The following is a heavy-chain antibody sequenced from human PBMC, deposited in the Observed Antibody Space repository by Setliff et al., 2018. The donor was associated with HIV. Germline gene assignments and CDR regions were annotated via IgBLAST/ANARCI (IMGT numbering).Heavy chain of an antibody. CDR3: ARDNGRYFDRGWFDP. CDR1: GFTFSSYS. V-gene: IGHV3-48*04. J-gene: IGHJ5*02. D-gene: IGHD3-9*01. CDR2: ISSSSSTI. Sequence: LRLSCAASGFTFSSYSMNWVRQAPGKGLEWVSYISSSSSTIYYADSVKGRFTISRDNAENSLYLQMNSLRAKDTAVYYCARDNGRYFDRGWFDPWGQGALVTVSS.